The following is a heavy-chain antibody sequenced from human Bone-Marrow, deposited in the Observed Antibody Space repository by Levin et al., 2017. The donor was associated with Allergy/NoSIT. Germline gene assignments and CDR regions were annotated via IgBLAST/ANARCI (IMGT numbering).Heavy chain of an antibody. CDR2: IYIGGST. Sequence: VGEGQGKGLEWVSVIYIGGSTYYADSVKGRFTISRDNSKNTLYLQMNSLRAEDTAVYYCARESGRRYYDFWSGDYYYYGMDVWGQGTTVTVSS. D-gene: IGHD3-3*01. V-gene: IGHV3-66*01. CDR3: ARESGRRYYDFWSGDYYYYGMDV. J-gene: IGHJ6*02.